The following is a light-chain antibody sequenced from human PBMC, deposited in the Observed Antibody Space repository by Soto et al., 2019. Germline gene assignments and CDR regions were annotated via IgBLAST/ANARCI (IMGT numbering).Light chain of an antibody. Sequence: QSVLTQPPSVSGAPGQRVTISCTGSSSNIGAGYDVHWYQQVPGTAPKLLIYDNSNRPSGVPDRFSGSKSGTSASLAITGLQAEDEADYYCQSYDSSLSGVVFGGGTKLTVL. CDR2: DNS. CDR1: SSNIGAGYD. V-gene: IGLV1-40*01. CDR3: QSYDSSLSGVV. J-gene: IGLJ2*01.